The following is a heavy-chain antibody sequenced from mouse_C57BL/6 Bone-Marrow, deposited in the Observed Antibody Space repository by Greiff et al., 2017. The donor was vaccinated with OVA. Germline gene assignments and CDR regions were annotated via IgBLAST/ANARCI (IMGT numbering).Heavy chain of an antibody. CDR1: GYTFTSYW. Sequence: QVQLKQPGAELVKPGASVKVSCKASGYTFTSYWMHWVKQRPGQGLEWIGRIHPSDSDTNYNQKFKGKATLTVDKSSSTAYMQLSSLTSEDSAVYYCAIGTNWDYFDYWGQGTTLTVSS. V-gene: IGHV1-74*01. D-gene: IGHD4-1*01. CDR3: AIGTNWDYFDY. J-gene: IGHJ2*01. CDR2: IHPSDSDT.